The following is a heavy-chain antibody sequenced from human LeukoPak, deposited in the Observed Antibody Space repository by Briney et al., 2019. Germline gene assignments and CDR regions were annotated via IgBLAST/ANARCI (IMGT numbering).Heavy chain of an antibody. Sequence: SETLSLTCTVSGGSISSGDYYWSWIRQHPGKGLEWIGYIYYSESTHYNPSLKSRITISVDTSKNQFSLKLSSVTAADTALYYCARVDSGSYPIDYRGQGTLVTVSS. V-gene: IGHV4-31*03. J-gene: IGHJ4*02. CDR1: GGSISSGDYY. CDR2: IYYSEST. CDR3: ARVDSGSYPIDY. D-gene: IGHD1-26*01.